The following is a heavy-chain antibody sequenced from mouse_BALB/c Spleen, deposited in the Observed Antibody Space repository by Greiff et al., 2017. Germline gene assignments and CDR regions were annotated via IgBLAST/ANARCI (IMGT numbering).Heavy chain of an antibody. CDR2: IDPENGDT. CDR1: GFNIKDYY. D-gene: IGHD2-14*01. Sequence: EVQLQQSGAELVRSGASVKLSCTASGFNIKDYYMHWVKQRPEQGLEWIGWIDPENGDTEYAPKFQGKATMTADTSSNTAYLQLSSLTSEDTAVYYCSTYYRYDDHYYAMDYWGQGTSVTVSS. V-gene: IGHV14-4*02. CDR3: STYYRYDDHYYAMDY. J-gene: IGHJ4*01.